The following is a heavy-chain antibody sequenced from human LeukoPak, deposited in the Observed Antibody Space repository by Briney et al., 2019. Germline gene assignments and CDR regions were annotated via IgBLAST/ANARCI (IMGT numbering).Heavy chain of an antibody. Sequence: GGSLRLSCAASGFTFSNAWMSWVRQAPGKGLEWVGRIKSKTDGGTTDYAAPVKGRFTISRDDSKTTLYLQMNSLKTEDTAVYYCTTDRGYDYVLDYWGQGTLVTVSS. CDR1: GFTFSNAW. D-gene: IGHD5-12*01. CDR2: IKSKTDGGTT. V-gene: IGHV3-15*01. CDR3: TTDRGYDYVLDY. J-gene: IGHJ4*02.